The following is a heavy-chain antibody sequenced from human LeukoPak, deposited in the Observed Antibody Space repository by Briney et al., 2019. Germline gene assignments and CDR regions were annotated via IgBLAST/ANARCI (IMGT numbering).Heavy chain of an antibody. D-gene: IGHD6-19*01. V-gene: IGHV3-21*04. CDR1: GFSFSTYS. J-gene: IGHJ5*02. Sequence: GGSLRLSCAASGFSFSTYSLNWVRQAPGKGLEWVSSISSSSSYIYCADSVKGRFIISRDNAKNSLSLQMNSLRAEDTAVYYCAKDRRGESGWYWFDPWGQGTLVTVSS. CDR2: ISSSSSYI. CDR3: AKDRRGESGWYWFDP.